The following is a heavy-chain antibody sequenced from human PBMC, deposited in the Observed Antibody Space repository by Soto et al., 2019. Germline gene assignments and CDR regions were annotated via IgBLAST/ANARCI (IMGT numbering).Heavy chain of an antibody. D-gene: IGHD3-3*01. V-gene: IGHV4-59*01. Sequence: PSETLSLTCTVSGGSISSYYWSWIRQPPGKGLEWIGYIYYSGSTNYNPSLKSRVTISVDTSKNQFSLKLSSVTAADTAVYYCARNRFLEWLYFDYWGQGTLVTVSS. CDR3: ARNRFLEWLYFDY. CDR1: GGSISSYY. CDR2: IYYSGST. J-gene: IGHJ4*02.